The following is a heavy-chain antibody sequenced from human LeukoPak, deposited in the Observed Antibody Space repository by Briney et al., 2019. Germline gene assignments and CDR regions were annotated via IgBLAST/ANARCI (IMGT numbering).Heavy chain of an antibody. CDR1: GGSISSGGYS. D-gene: IGHD3-3*01. CDR3: ASSPIRFLGAFDI. Sequence: SETLSLTCAVSGGSISSGGYSWGWIRQPPGKGLEWIGYIYHSGSTYYNPSLKSRVTISVDRSKNQFSLKLSSVTAADTAVYYCASSPIRFLGAFDIWGQGTMVTVSS. J-gene: IGHJ3*02. V-gene: IGHV4-30-2*01. CDR2: IYHSGST.